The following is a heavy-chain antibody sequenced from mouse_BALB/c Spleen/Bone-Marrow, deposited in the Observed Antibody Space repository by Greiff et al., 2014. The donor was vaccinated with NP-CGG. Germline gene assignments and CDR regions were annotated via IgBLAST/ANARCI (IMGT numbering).Heavy chain of an antibody. Sequence: VQLKQSGAELVKLGASVKLSCTASGFNIKDTYMHWVKQRPEQGLEWIGRIDPANGNTKYDPKFQGKATITADTSSNTAYLQLSSLTSEDTAVYYCARYRLGTYFDYWGQGTTLTVSS. D-gene: IGHD2-14*01. CDR2: IDPANGNT. CDR3: ARYRLGTYFDY. J-gene: IGHJ2*01. CDR1: GFNIKDTY. V-gene: IGHV14-3*02.